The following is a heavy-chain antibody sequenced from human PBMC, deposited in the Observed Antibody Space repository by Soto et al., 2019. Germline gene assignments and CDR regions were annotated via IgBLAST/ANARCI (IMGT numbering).Heavy chain of an antibody. CDR1: GFTFSSYG. CDR2: ISDSGGST. V-gene: IGHV3-23*01. Sequence: PGGSLRLSCAASGFTFSSYGMSWVRQAPGKGLEWVSGISDSGGSTYYADSVTGRFTISRDNSKNTLYLQMSSLRAEDTAVYYCAKHYGDTYYYHGMDVWGQGTTVTVSS. J-gene: IGHJ6*02. D-gene: IGHD4-17*01. CDR3: AKHYGDTYYYHGMDV.